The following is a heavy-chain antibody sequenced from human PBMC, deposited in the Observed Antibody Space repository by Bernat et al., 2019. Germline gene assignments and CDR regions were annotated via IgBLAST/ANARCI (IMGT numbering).Heavy chain of an antibody. CDR1: GGSISSYY. V-gene: IGHV4-59*12. CDR3: AGAGQIVVIDY. J-gene: IGHJ4*02. CDR2: IYYSGST. D-gene: IGHD2-15*01. Sequence: QVQLQESGPGLVKPSETLSLTCTVSGGSISSYYWSWIRQPPGKGLEWIGYIYYSGSTNYNPSHMSRVTTSADTSKNQFSLKLRSVTAADTAAYYCAGAGQIVVIDYWGQGTLVTVSS.